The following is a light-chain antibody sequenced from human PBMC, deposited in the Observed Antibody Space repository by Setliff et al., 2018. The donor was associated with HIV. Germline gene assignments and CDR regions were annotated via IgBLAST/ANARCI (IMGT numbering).Light chain of an antibody. Sequence: ALAQPPSVSGAPGQRIIISCTGNNSNIGAGYHVHWYQHLPGTAPKLIIYRNNNRPSGVPDRLSGSKSGTSASLAITGLQAEDEADYYCQSYDTNLSVVFGGGTKVTVL. CDR1: NSNIGAGYH. CDR3: QSYDTNLSVV. V-gene: IGLV1-40*01. J-gene: IGLJ2*01. CDR2: RNN.